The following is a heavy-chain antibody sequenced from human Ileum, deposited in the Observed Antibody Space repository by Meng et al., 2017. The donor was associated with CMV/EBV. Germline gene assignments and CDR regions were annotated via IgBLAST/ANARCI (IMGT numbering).Heavy chain of an antibody. CDR3: VRDLSYTSGLGY. J-gene: IGHJ4*02. Sequence: ASVKVSCKASGYTFTGYYIRWVRQAPGQGLEWMGWINPDTGATNYAQKFQGRITMTRDTSISTAYMELSRLTSDDAAVYYCVRDLSYTSGLGYWGQGPLVTVSS. CDR1: GYTFTGYY. V-gene: IGHV1-2*02. CDR2: INPDTGAT. D-gene: IGHD3-22*01.